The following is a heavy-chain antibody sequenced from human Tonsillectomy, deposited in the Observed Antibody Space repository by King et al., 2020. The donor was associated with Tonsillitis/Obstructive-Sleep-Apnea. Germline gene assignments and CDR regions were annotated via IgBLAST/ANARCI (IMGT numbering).Heavy chain of an antibody. D-gene: IGHD6-13*01. Sequence: VQLVESGGGLIQPGRSLRLSCAASGFTFDDYAMFWVRQAPGKGLEWVSGISWNSGSIVYADSVKGRFTISRDNAKNSLYLQMNSLTAEYTAFYYCARDRIIAEDGTAGDGIDIWGQGTMVTVSS. V-gene: IGHV3-9*01. J-gene: IGHJ3*02. CDR2: ISWNSGSI. CDR1: GFTFDDYA. CDR3: ARDRIIAEDGTAGDGIDI.